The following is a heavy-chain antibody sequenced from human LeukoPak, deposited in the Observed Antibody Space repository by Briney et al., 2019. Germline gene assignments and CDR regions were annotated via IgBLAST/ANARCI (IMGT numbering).Heavy chain of an antibody. CDR3: TRGAGTGWRFDS. CDR2: ISGSGDKT. J-gene: IGHJ4*02. CDR1: GFIFNSYG. D-gene: IGHD6-19*01. V-gene: IGHV3-23*01. Sequence: PGETLRLSCAASGFIFNSYGMSWVRQAPGKGLEWVSGISGSGDKTYYADSVKGRFTISRDNAKNSLYLQMNSLKADDTAVYYCTRGAGTGWRFDSWGQGTLVTVSS.